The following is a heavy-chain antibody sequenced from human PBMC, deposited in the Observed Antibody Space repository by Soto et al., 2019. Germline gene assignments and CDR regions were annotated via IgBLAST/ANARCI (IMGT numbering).Heavy chain of an antibody. D-gene: IGHD3-10*01. CDR2: XKXXGXXX. CDR1: GFTFSSYW. J-gene: IGHJ6*02. CDR3: AREPYGYYYGMDV. V-gene: IGHV3-7*01. Sequence: GGSLRLSSAASGFTFSSYWMSWVRQAPGKGLEXVAXXKXXGXXXXXVXXGKGRFTISRDNAKNSLYLQMNSLRAEDTAVYYCAREPYGYYYGMDVWGQGTTVTVSS.